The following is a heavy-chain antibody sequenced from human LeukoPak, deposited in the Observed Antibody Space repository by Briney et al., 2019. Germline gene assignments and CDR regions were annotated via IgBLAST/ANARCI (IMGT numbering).Heavy chain of an antibody. D-gene: IGHD1-26*01. J-gene: IGHJ4*02. V-gene: IGHV3-21*04. CDR1: GFTFSSYS. Sequence: GGSLRLSCAASGFTFSSYSMNWVRQAPGKGLEWVSSISSSSYIYYADSVKGRFTISRDNAKNSLYLQMNSLRAEDTALYYCAKDINPQYSGSYYVSDGYFDYWGQGTLVTVSS. CDR3: AKDINPQYSGSYYVSDGYFDY. CDR2: ISSSSYI.